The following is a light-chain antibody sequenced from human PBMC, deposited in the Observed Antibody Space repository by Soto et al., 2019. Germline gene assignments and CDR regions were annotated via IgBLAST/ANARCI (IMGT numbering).Light chain of an antibody. CDR2: GAS. Sequence: EIVMTQSPATLSVSPGERATLSCGASQSISSSFLAWYQQKPGQAPRLLIYGASSRATGIPDRFSGTGSETDFTLTIRRLEPEDFAVYYCQQYDNSPITVGQGTRLEIK. CDR1: QSISSSF. V-gene: IGKV3-20*01. J-gene: IGKJ5*01. CDR3: QQYDNSPIT.